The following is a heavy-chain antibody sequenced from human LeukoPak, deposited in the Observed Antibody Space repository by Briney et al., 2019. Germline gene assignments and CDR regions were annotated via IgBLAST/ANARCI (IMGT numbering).Heavy chain of an antibody. D-gene: IGHD6-13*01. Sequence: RPGGSLRLSCAASGFTFSTYEMNWVRQAPGKGLEWVSYIGRSGRNIYYADSVKGRFTISRDNAKDSLYLQMNSLRAEDTAVYYCARELTAAGPGWFDPWGQGTLVTVSS. CDR3: ARELTAAGPGWFDP. V-gene: IGHV3-48*03. CDR1: GFTFSTYE. CDR2: IGRSGRNI. J-gene: IGHJ5*02.